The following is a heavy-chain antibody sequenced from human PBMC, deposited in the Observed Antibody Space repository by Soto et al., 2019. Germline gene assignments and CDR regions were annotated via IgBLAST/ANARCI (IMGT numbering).Heavy chain of an antibody. D-gene: IGHD2-15*01. J-gene: IGHJ4*02. V-gene: IGHV4-59*01. CDR3: AAAPRY. CDR1: GGSISSYY. Sequence: QVQLQESGPGLVKPSETLSLTCTVSGGSISSYYWSWIRQPPGKGLEWIGYIYDSGSTNYNPSLKSRVTRSVDTSKDQFSLRLTSVTAADTAVYYCAAAPRYWGQVAMVTVSS. CDR2: IYDSGST.